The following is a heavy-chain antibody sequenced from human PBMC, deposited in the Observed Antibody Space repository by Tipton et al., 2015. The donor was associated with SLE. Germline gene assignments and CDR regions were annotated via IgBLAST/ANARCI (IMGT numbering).Heavy chain of an antibody. CDR2: IYHSGST. D-gene: IGHD6-19*01. V-gene: IGHV4-30-2*01. CDR1: RFTFSSYA. CDR3: ARARWYSSGSAMGDAFDI. Sequence: LRLSCAASRFTFSSYAMSWVRQAPGKGLEWIGYIYHSGSTYYNPSLKSRVTISVDRSKNQFSLKLSSVTAADTAVYYCARARWYSSGSAMGDAFDIWGQGTMVTVSS. J-gene: IGHJ3*02.